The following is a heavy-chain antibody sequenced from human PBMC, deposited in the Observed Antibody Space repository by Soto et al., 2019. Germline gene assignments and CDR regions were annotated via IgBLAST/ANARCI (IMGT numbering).Heavy chain of an antibody. J-gene: IGHJ3*01. CDR1: GLTVGSNY. CDR2: TYTGGDT. D-gene: IGHD1-20*01. CDR3: VRRAITATTNWGAFDV. V-gene: IGHV3-53*01. Sequence: GGSLRLSCAASGLTVGSNYMNWVRQAPGKGLEWVSLTYTGGDTFYADSVKGRFTVSRDNSRRTLHLQMDSLRAEDAAVYFCVRRAITATTNWGAFDVWGQGTVVTVSS.